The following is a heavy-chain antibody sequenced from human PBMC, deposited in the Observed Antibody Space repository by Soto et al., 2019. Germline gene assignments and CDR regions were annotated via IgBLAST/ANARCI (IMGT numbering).Heavy chain of an antibody. CDR1: GFTFSSYA. CDR2: ISGSGGST. D-gene: IGHD3-22*01. CDR3: AKGPNDYYDSSGYYY. V-gene: IGHV3-23*01. J-gene: IGHJ4*02. Sequence: GGSLRLSCAASGFTFSSYAMSWVRQAPGKGLEWVSAISGSGGSTYYADSVKGRFTISRDNSKNTLYLQMNSLRAEDTAVYYCAKGPNDYYDSSGYYYWGQGTLVTVSS.